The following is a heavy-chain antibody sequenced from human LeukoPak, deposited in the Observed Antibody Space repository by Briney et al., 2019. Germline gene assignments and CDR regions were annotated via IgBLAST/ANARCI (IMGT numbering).Heavy chain of an antibody. V-gene: IGHV3-30*02. CDR2: IRYDGSNK. CDR1: GFTFSSYG. D-gene: IGHD7-27*01. CDR3: AMTKVAETGKTGY. J-gene: IGHJ4*02. Sequence: GGSLRLSCAASGFTFSSYGMHWVRQAPGKGLEWVAFIRYDGSNKYYADSVKGRFTISRDNSKNTLYLQMNSLRAEDTAVYYCAMTKVAETGKTGYWGQGTLVTVSS.